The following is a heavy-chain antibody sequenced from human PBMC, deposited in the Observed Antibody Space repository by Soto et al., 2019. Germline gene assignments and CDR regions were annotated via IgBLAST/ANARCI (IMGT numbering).Heavy chain of an antibody. D-gene: IGHD5-12*01. V-gene: IGHV3-33*01. J-gene: IGHJ4*02. Sequence: QVQLVESGGGVVQPGRSLRLSCAASGFTFSSYGMHWVRQAPGKGLEWVAVIWYDGSNKYYADSVKGRCTISRDNSRSTLDLQMNSLRAEDRAVYYCARDASPWGDGYPYYFDDWGQGTLVTVSS. CDR1: GFTFSSYG. CDR2: IWYDGSNK. CDR3: ARDASPWGDGYPYYFDD.